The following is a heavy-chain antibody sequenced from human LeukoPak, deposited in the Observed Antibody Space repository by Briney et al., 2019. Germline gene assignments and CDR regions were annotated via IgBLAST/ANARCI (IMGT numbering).Heavy chain of an antibody. CDR3: ARARQYGWFDP. V-gene: IGHV4-59*01. J-gene: IGHJ5*02. D-gene: IGHD2-8*01. CDR1: GGSISSYY. Sequence: SETLSLTCTVSGGSISSYYWSWIRQPPGKGLEWIGYIYYSGSTNYNPSLKSRVTISVDTSKNQFSLKLSSVTAADTAVYYCARARQYGWFDPWGQGTLVAVSS. CDR2: IYYSGST.